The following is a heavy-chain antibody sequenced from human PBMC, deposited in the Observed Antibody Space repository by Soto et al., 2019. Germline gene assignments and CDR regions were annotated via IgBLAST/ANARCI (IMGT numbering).Heavy chain of an antibody. CDR1: GGPISSYY. V-gene: IGHV4-59*08. J-gene: IGHJ5*02. CDR3: ARHVGYCTGGSCERGWFDP. Sequence: SETLSLTCTVSGGPISSYYLSWIRQPPGKGLEWIGYIFYGGSTSYNPSLKSRVTVSIDRSKNQFSLKLRSVTAADTAVYYCARHVGYCTGGSCERGWFDPWGQGALVTVSS. D-gene: IGHD2-15*01. CDR2: IFYGGST.